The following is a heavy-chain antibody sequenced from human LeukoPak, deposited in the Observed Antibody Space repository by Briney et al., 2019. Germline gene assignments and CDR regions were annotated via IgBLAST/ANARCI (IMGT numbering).Heavy chain of an antibody. CDR3: ARVLLTNYYGSGTYLDY. J-gene: IGHJ4*02. CDR2: IYSGGST. V-gene: IGHV3-53*01. D-gene: IGHD3-10*01. CDR1: GFTVSSNY. Sequence: GGSLRLSCAASGFTVSSNYMSWVRQAPGKGLEWVSVIYSGGSTYYADSVKGRFTISRDNSKNTLYLQMNSLRAEDTAVYYCARVLLTNYYGSGTYLDYWGQGTLVTVSS.